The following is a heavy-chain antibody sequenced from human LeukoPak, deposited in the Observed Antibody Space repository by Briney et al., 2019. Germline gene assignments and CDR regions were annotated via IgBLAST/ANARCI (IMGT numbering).Heavy chain of an antibody. J-gene: IGHJ6*03. CDR2: INHSGST. V-gene: IGHV4-34*01. Sequence: KPSDTLSLTHALSGGPFSGYYWSWIRQPPRKGLEWIGEINHSGSTNHHPSLKSRVPIPTDTSKNHFSLKLTSVTAADTAMYYCARAGVVAYHLYCFRMDVWGNGTTVTVSS. D-gene: IGHD3-3*01. CDR1: GGPFSGYY. CDR3: ARAGVVAYHLYCFRMDV.